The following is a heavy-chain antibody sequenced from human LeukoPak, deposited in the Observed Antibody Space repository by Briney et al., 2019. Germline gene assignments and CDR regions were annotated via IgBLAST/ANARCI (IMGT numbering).Heavy chain of an antibody. J-gene: IGHJ6*02. D-gene: IGHD5-18*01. CDR1: GGSISSYY. Sequence: PSETLSLTCTVSGGSISSYYWSWIRQPPGKGLEWIGYIYYSGSTNYNPSLKSRVTISVDTSKNQFSLKLSSVTAADTAVYYCGRLGYSYGYGGYYYYGMDVWGQGTTVTASS. CDR2: IYYSGST. CDR3: GRLGYSYGYGGYYYYGMDV. V-gene: IGHV4-59*01.